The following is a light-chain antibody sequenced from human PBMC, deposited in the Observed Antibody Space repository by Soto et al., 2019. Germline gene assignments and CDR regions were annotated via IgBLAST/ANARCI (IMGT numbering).Light chain of an antibody. CDR1: QSVFGY. J-gene: IGKJ4*01. CDR3: QQRSDSPPLT. V-gene: IGKV3-11*01. Sequence: EVVLTQSPATLSLSPGERATLSCRASQSVFGYLAWYQHKPGQAPRLLIYDAYKRATGVPARFSGSGSETDFNLIISSLEPEDFAVYYCQQRSDSPPLTFGGGPKVEIK. CDR2: DAY.